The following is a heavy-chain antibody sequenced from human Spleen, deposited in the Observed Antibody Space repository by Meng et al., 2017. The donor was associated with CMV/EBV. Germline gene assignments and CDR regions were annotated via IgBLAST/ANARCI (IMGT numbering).Heavy chain of an antibody. CDR3: ARDYRGIAEDYGDY. Sequence: HVRPQRWGAGLLTPSETLSLTCTVSGCSISRGDYYWSWIRQPPGKGLEWIGYIYYSGSTYYNPSLKSRVTISVDTSKNQFSLKLSTVSAADTAVYYCARDYRGIAEDYGDYIGQGTLVTVSS. D-gene: IGHD1-26*01. CDR2: IYYSGST. J-gene: IGHJ4*02. V-gene: IGHV4-30-4*08. CDR1: GCSISRGDYY.